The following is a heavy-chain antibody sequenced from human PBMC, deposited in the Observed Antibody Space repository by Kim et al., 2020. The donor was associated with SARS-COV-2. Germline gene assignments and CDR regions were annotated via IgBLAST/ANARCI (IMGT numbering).Heavy chain of an antibody. J-gene: IGHJ2*01. CDR3: ARDGRKYWYFDL. V-gene: IGHV4-59*01. Sequence: NYNPSLKSRVTISVDTSKSQFSLKLSSVTAADTAVYYCARDGRKYWYFDLWGRGTLVTVSS.